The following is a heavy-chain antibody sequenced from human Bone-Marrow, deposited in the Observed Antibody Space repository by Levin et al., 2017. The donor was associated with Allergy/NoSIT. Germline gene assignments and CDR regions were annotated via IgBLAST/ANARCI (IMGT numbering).Heavy chain of an antibody. J-gene: IGHJ4*02. Sequence: SCTVSGESVSSSGFYWTWIRQYPGKGLEWIGHIYYPGNTSYNPSLKSRVSISEDRSKHQFSLKLASVTAADTAVYYCARESVYYGSGSWIDCWGQGTLVTVSS. CDR3: ARESVYYGSGSWIDC. CDR1: GESVSSSGFY. V-gene: IGHV4-31*02. CDR2: IYYPGNT. D-gene: IGHD3-10*01.